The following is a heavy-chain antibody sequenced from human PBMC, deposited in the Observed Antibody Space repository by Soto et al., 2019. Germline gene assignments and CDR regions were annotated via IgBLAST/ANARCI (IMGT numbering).Heavy chain of an antibody. D-gene: IGHD3-9*01. J-gene: IGHJ6*02. CDR2: IIPIFGTA. Sequence: ASVKVSCKASGGTFSSYAISWVRQAPGQGLEWMGGIIPIFGTANYAQKFQGRVTITADESTSTAYMELSSLRSEDTAVYYCARGPRAGRYFVIRQLPHYSCGMDFWGRGIMVTVSS. CDR3: ARGPRAGRYFVIRQLPHYSCGMDF. CDR1: GGTFSSYA. V-gene: IGHV1-69*13.